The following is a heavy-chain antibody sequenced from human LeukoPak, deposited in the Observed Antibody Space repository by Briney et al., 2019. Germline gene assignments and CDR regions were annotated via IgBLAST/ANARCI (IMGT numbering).Heavy chain of an antibody. CDR2: IIPIFGTA. CDR1: GGTFSSYA. J-gene: IGHJ5*02. V-gene: IGHV1-69*13. D-gene: IGHD3-3*01. Sequence: GASVKVSCKASGGTFSSYAISWVRQAPGQGLEWMGGIIPIFGTANYAQKFQGRVTITADESTSTAYMELSSLRSEDTAVYYCAREGPTYYDFWRGYSSETNWFDPWGQGTLVTVSS. CDR3: AREGPTYYDFWRGYSSETNWFDP.